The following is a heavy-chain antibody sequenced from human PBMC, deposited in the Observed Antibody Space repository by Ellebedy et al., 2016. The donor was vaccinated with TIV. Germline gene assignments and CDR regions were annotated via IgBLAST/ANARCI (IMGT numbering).Heavy chain of an antibody. CDR2: YHSGST. J-gene: IGHJ4*02. Sequence: MPSETLSLTCTVSGYSISSGYCWGWIRQPPGKGLEWIGIYHSGSTYYNPSLKSRVTISVDTSKNQLSLKLTPVTAADTAVYYCARSRESNWRDVNYDSWGQGTLVTVSS. D-gene: IGHD1-1*01. V-gene: IGHV4-38-2*02. CDR3: ARSRESNWRDVNYDS. CDR1: GYSISSGYC.